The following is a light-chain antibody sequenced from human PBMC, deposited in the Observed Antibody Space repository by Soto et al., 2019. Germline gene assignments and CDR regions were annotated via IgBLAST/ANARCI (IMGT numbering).Light chain of an antibody. CDR1: SSDVGGYNY. J-gene: IGLJ2*01. CDR2: DVT. Sequence: QSALTQPASVSGSPGQSITISCTGTSSDVGGYNYVSWYQHHPGKAPKLMIYDVTDRPSGISFRFSGSKSGNTASLTISRLQDEDEADYYCSSYTSSNPVLFGGGTKLTVL. V-gene: IGLV2-14*03. CDR3: SSYTSSNPVL.